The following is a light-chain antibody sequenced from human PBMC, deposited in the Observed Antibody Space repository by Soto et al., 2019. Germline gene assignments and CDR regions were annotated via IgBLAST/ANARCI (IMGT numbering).Light chain of an antibody. J-gene: IGKJ1*01. CDR2: GAS. V-gene: IGKV3-15*01. CDR1: QSISSH. Sequence: EIVMTQSPATLSVSPGERATLSCRASQSISSHLAWFQQKPGQAPRLLIYGASTRATGMPARFSGSGSGTEFGATISGQQSEDSVVYYCQQYDKRPGTFGQGTKVEIK. CDR3: QQYDKRPGT.